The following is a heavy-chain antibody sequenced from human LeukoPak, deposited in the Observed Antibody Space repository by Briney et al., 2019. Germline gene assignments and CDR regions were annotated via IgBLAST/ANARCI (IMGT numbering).Heavy chain of an antibody. CDR2: IDPSDSYT. D-gene: IGHD4-23*01. CDR3: AASRDYGGNAGAFDI. Sequence: GESLRISCKGSGFSFTSHWISWVRQIPGKGLEWMGRIDPSDSYTNYSPSLEGHVTISADKFISTAYLQWSLKASDTAMYYCAASRDYGGNAGAFDIWGQGTMVTVSS. J-gene: IGHJ3*02. V-gene: IGHV5-10-1*01. CDR1: GFSFTSHW.